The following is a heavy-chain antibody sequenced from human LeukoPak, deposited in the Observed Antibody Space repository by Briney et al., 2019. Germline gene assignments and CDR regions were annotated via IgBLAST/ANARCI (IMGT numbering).Heavy chain of an antibody. Sequence: SETLSPTCTVSGYSISSGYYWGWIRQPPGQGLEWIGSIYHSGSTNYNPSLKSRVTISVDTSKNQFSLKLSSVTAADTAVYYCASGRGDGYDFDYWGQGTLLTVSS. CDR2: IYHSGST. D-gene: IGHD5-24*01. CDR1: GYSISSGYY. CDR3: ASGRGDGYDFDY. V-gene: IGHV4-38-2*02. J-gene: IGHJ4*02.